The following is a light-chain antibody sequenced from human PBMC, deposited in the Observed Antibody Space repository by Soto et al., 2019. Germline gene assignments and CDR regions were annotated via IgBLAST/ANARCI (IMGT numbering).Light chain of an antibody. CDR2: GAS. Sequence: EIVMTQSPGTLSLSPWERATLSCRASQSVSNNYLAWYQQKPGQAPRLLIYGASNRATGIPDRVSGSGSGTDVTLTISRLEPEDFATYYCQQANSFPPTFGQGTRLEI. V-gene: IGKV3-20*01. CDR1: QSVSNNY. J-gene: IGKJ5*01. CDR3: QQANSFPPT.